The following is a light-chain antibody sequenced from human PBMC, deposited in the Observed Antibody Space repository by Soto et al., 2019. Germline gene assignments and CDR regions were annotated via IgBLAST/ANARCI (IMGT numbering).Light chain of an antibody. J-gene: IGKJ2*01. CDR3: LQHNSYPSR. CDR1: QCSSNS. Sequence: QITQSPSSLSASVGDRVTITPRASQCSSNSVAWFQQKPGKVPKRLIYAASSLQSGLPSRFSGRGSGTEFALTITSLQPEDFATYDCLQHNSYPSRFGQGTKVDIK. CDR2: AAS. V-gene: IGKV1-17*03.